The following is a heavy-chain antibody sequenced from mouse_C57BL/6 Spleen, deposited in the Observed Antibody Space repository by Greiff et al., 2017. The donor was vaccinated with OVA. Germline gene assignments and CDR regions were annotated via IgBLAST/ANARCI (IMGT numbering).Heavy chain of an antibody. D-gene: IGHD2-4*01. CDR2: IDPSDSYT. CDR1: GYTFTSYW. CDR3: ASRDLYYDYDGFAY. Sequence: VQLQQPGAELVMPGASVKLSCKASGYTFTSYWMHWVKQRPGQGLEWIGEIDPSDSYTNYNQKFKGKSTLTVDKSSSTAYMQLSSLTSEDSAVYYCASRDLYYDYDGFAYWGQGTLVTVSA. V-gene: IGHV1-69*01. J-gene: IGHJ3*01.